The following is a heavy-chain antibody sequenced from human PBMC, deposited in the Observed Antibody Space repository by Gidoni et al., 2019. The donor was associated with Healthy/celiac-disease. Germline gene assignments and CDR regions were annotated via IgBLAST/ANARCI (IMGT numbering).Heavy chain of an antibody. CDR1: GFTFSSYG. Sequence: QVQLVESGGGVVQPGRSLRLSCAASGFTFSSYGMPWVRQAPGKGLECVAVIWYDGSNKYYADSVKGRFTISRDNSKNTLYLQMNSLRAEDTAVYYCARDPEMTFNFDYWGQGTLVTVSS. CDR2: IWYDGSNK. V-gene: IGHV3-33*01. D-gene: IGHD2-21*02. CDR3: ARDPEMTFNFDY. J-gene: IGHJ4*02.